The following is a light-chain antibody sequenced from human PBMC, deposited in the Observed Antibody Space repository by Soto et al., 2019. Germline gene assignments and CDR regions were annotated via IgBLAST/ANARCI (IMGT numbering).Light chain of an antibody. CDR3: QQRSNWPRT. V-gene: IGKV3-11*01. CDR2: GAS. J-gene: IGKJ1*01. Sequence: EVVLTQSPDTLSLPPGERATLSCRASQSFSTNLAWYQQKPGQAPRLLIYGASTRATGIPARFSGSGSGTDFTLTISSLEPEDFAVYYCQQRSNWPRTFGQGTKVDIK. CDR1: QSFSTN.